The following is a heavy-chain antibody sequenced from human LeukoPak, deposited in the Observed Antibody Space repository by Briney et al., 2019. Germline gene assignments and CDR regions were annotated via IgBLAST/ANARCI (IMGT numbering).Heavy chain of an antibody. CDR2: INHSGST. D-gene: IGHD3-10*01. CDR1: GGSFSGYY. CDR3: ARTINYYGSGSYYNVRGFDY. V-gene: IGHV4-34*01. J-gene: IGHJ4*02. Sequence: SETLSLTCAVYGGSFSGYYWSWIRQPPGKGLEWIGEINHSGSTNYNPSLKSRVTISVDTSKNQFSLKLSSVTAADTAVYYCARTINYYGSGSYYNVRGFDYWGQGTLVTVSS.